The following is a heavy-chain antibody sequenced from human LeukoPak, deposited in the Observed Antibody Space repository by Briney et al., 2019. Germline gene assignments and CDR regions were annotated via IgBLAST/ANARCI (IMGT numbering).Heavy chain of an antibody. CDR1: GFTFSSYA. CDR3: AKSRGTGDIVVVIEFDY. Sequence: GGSLRLSCAASGFTFSSYAMSWVRQAPGKGLEWVSAISGSGGSTYYADSVKSRFTISRDNSKNTLYLQMNSLRAEDTAVYYCAKSRGTGDIVVVIEFDYWGQGTLVTVSS. CDR2: ISGSGGST. V-gene: IGHV3-23*01. D-gene: IGHD3-22*01. J-gene: IGHJ4*02.